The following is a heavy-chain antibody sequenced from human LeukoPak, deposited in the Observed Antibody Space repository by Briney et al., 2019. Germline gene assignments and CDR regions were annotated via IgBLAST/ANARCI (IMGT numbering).Heavy chain of an antibody. CDR2: ISGSGGST. V-gene: IGHV3-23*01. CDR3: AKDPFPHRQMTIVVVPYNMDV. J-gene: IGHJ6*03. CDR1: GFTSSSYA. D-gene: IGHD2-15*01. Sequence: GGSLRLSCAASGFTSSSYAMSWVRQAPGKGLEWVSAISGSGGSTYYADSVKGRFTISRDNSKNTLYLQMNSLRAEDTAVYYCAKDPFPHRQMTIVVVPYNMDVWGKGTTATVPS.